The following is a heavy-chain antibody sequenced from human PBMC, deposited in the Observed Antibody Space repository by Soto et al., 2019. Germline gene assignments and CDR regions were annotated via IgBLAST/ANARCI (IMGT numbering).Heavy chain of an antibody. V-gene: IGHV1-2*02. D-gene: IGHD4-17*01. CDR3: AIDYYGGNSGVLVDS. CDR2: INPKNGAT. CDR1: GYSFIAYY. Sequence: QVQLVQSGAEVKETGASVKVSCKASGYSFIAYYLHWVRQAPGQGPEWMGWINPKNGATNYAPKFQGRVTVTRDMSISTAYIELSRLRYDDTAVYYCAIDYYGGNSGVLVDSWCQGTLVTVSS. J-gene: IGHJ4*02.